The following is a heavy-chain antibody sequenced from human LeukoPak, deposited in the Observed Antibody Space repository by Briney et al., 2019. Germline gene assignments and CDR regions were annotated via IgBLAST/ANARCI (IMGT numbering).Heavy chain of an antibody. Sequence: GASVKVSCKASGYTFTGFHMHWVRQAPGQGLEWMGRINPNSGGTNYAQKFQGRVTMTRDTSISTAYMELSRLRSDDTAVYYCARAPNRRTAYYMDVWGKGTTVTVSS. CDR1: GYTFTGFH. D-gene: IGHD1-14*01. CDR2: INPNSGGT. J-gene: IGHJ6*03. V-gene: IGHV1-2*06. CDR3: ARAPNRRTAYYMDV.